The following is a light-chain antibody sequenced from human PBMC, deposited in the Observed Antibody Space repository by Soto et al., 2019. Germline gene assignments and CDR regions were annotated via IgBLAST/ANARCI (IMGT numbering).Light chain of an antibody. V-gene: IGKV1-39*01. J-gene: IGKJ4*01. CDR1: QTIDNY. CDR2: TTS. Sequence: DIQMTQSPSSLSASVGDRVTITCRTSQTIDNYLNWYQQKPGKAPELLIHTTSSLQSGVPSRFSGSEYGTDFALTINSLQPEDSATYYCQQSSRLPLTFGGGTKVEVQ. CDR3: QQSSRLPLT.